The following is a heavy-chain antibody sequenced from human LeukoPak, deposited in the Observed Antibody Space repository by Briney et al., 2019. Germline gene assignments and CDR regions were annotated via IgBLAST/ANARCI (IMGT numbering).Heavy chain of an antibody. V-gene: IGHV4-39*01. CDR2: IYYSGST. Sequence: SETLSLTCTVSGGSTSSSSYYWGWIRQPPGKGLEWIGSIYYSGSTYYNPSLKSRVTISVDTSKLQFSLKLSSVTAADTAVYYCARRQLAGPFDYWGQGTLVIVSP. CDR3: ARRQLAGPFDY. CDR1: GGSTSSSSYY. J-gene: IGHJ4*02. D-gene: IGHD6-6*01.